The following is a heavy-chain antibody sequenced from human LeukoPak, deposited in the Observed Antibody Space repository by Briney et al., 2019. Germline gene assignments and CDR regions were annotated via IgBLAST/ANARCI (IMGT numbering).Heavy chain of an antibody. CDR2: IYSSAST. CDR1: GGSINGYY. CDR3: ARHGTGGFSDY. Sequence: KPSETLSLTCSVSGGSINGYYWSWIRQPPGKGLEWIGYIYSSASTDYNPSLKSRVTISGDTSKNHFSLKLNSVTAADTAMYYCARHGTGGFSDYWGQGTLVTVSS. J-gene: IGHJ4*02. V-gene: IGHV4-4*09. D-gene: IGHD3-16*01.